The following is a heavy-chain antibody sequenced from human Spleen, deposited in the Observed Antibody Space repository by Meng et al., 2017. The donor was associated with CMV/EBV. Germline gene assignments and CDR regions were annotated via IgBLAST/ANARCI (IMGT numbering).Heavy chain of an antibody. J-gene: IGHJ4*02. CDR1: GYTFPNYG. CDR2: ISAYNGNT. CDR3: ARDIWEVRDSGSDYFDF. D-gene: IGHD5-12*01. Sequence: GGSLRLSCKASGYTFPNYGITWVRQAPGQGLEWMGWISAYNGNTNYAQRFQGRVTMTTDTSTRTAYLEVRSLTSDDTALYYCARDIWEVRDSGSDYFDFWGQGTLVTVSS. V-gene: IGHV1-18*01.